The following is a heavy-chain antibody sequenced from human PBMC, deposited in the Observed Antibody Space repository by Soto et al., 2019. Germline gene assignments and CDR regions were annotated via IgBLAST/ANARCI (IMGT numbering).Heavy chain of an antibody. CDR3: AKEGEHSSGWANFDY. D-gene: IGHD6-19*01. CDR1: GFTFSSSA. CDR2: ISGSGGST. J-gene: IGHJ4*02. V-gene: IGHV3-23*01. Sequence: GGSLRLSCVASGFTFSSSAMSWVRQAPGKELEWISAISGSGGSTYYADSVEGRFVISRDNSKNTLYLQMNSLRAEDTAVYYCAKEGEHSSGWANFDYWGQGTLVTVPQ.